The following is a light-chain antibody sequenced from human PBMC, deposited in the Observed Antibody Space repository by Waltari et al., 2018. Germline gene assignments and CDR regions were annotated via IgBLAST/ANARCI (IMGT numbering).Light chain of an antibody. CDR1: QSVSSY. J-gene: IGKJ1*01. V-gene: IGKV3-11*01. CDR3: QQRSNWPRT. Sequence: EIVLTQSPATLSLSPGERATLSCRASQSVSSYLAWYQQKPGQAPRLRIYEASNRATGIPARFSGSGSGTDFTLTISSLEPEDFAVYYCQQRSNWPRTFGQGTKVEIK. CDR2: EAS.